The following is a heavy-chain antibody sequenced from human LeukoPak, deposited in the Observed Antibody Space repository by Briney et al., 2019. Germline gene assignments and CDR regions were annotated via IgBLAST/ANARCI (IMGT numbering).Heavy chain of an antibody. CDR1: GFTFSSYG. CDR2: IRYDGSNK. V-gene: IGHV3-30*02. J-gene: IGHJ4*02. D-gene: IGHD1-26*01. Sequence: GGSLRLSCAASGFTFSSYGMHWVRQAPGKGLEWVAFIRYDGSNKYYADSVKGRFTISRDNSKNTLYLQMNSLRAEDTAVYYCAKDRRVGASYFDYWGQGTLVIVSS. CDR3: AKDRRVGASYFDY.